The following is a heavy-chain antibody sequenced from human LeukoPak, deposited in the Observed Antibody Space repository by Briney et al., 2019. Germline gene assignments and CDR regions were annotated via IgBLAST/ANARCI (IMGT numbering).Heavy chain of an antibody. CDR2: IYYSGST. CDR1: GGSISSYY. CDR3: ARVGWNDAFDI. Sequence: PSETLSLTCTVSGGSISSYYWSWIRQPPGKGLEWIGYIYYSGSTNYNPSLKSRVTISVDTSKTQFSLKLSSVTAADTAVYYCARVGWNDAFDIWGQGTMVTVSS. J-gene: IGHJ3*02. V-gene: IGHV4-59*01. D-gene: IGHD1-1*01.